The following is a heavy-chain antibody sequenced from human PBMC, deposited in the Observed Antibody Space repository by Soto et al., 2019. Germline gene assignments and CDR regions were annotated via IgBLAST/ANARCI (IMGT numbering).Heavy chain of an antibody. D-gene: IGHD6-13*01. CDR1: GGSISSGGYY. V-gene: IGHV4-31*03. CDR2: IYYSGST. CDR3: ASAPRYSSSWYFPPLDY. Sequence: QVQLQESGPGLVKPSQTLSLTCTVSGGSISSGGYYWSWIRQHPGKGLEWIGYIYYSGSTYYNPSLNSRVTISVDTSKNQFSLKLSSVTAADTAVYYCASAPRYSSSWYFPPLDYWGQGTLVTVSS. J-gene: IGHJ4*02.